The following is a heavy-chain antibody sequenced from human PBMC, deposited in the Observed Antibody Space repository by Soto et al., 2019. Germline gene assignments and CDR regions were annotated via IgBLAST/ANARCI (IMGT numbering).Heavy chain of an antibody. CDR1: GFTFDDYA. V-gene: IGHV3-9*01. J-gene: IGHJ6*02. D-gene: IGHD6-13*01. CDR2: ISWNSGSI. Sequence: GGSLRLSFAASGFTFDDYAMHWVRQAPGKGLEWVSGISWNSGSIGYADSVKGRFTISRDNTKNSLYLQMNSLRAEDTALYYCAKDMSGSSSWYYYYYGMDVWGQGTTVTVSS. CDR3: AKDMSGSSSWYYYYYGMDV.